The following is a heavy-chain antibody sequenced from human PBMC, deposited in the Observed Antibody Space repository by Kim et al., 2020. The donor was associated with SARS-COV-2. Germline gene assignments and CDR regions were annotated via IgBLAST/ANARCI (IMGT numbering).Heavy chain of an antibody. Sequence: DSVKGRFTISRDNAKNSLYLQMNSLRAEDTALYYCAKDSRPTYYYYGMDVWGQGTTVTVSS. V-gene: IGHV3-9*01. CDR3: AKDSRPTYYYYGMDV. J-gene: IGHJ6*02. D-gene: IGHD6-6*01.